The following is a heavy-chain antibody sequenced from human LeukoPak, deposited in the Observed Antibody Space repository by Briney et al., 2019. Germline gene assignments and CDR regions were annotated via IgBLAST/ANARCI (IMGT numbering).Heavy chain of an antibody. J-gene: IGHJ4*02. CDR2: ISGGGGHT. D-gene: IGHD2-2*01. CDR1: RFTFSSYA. V-gene: IGHV3-23*01. CDR3: AKCQSTVVQLIDY. Sequence: GGSLRLSCAASRFTFSSYAVSCVRQAPGKGLEWVSGISGGGGHTYYADSVKGRFTISRDNSQNTVYLQMNSLRAEDTALYYCAKCQSTVVQLIDYWGQGTLVTVSS.